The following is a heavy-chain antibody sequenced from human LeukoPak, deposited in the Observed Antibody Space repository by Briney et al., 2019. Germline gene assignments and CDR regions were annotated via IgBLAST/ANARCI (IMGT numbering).Heavy chain of an antibody. D-gene: IGHD3-22*01. CDR1: GFTFDSHW. J-gene: IGHJ5*02. CDR2: IRQDGNVK. Sequence: GGSLRLSCATSGFTFDSHWMTWVRQAPGKGLQRVASIRQDGNVKYYVDSVQGRFTISRDNAMNSLYLQMNSLRAEDTAVYYCARWSHDSSGYYWISSWGQGTLVTVSS. V-gene: IGHV3-7*01. CDR3: ARWSHDSSGYYWISS.